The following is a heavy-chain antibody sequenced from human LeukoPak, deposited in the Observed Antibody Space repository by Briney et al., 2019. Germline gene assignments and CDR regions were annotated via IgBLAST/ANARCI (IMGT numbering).Heavy chain of an antibody. Sequence: SETLSLTCTVSGGSISSYYWSWIRQPPGKGPEWIGYIYYSGSTNYNPSLKSRVTISVDTSKNQFSLKLSSVTAADTAVYYCARDHRRSSSGGWWFDPWGQGTLVTVSS. V-gene: IGHV4-59*01. CDR2: IYYSGST. CDR1: GGSISSYY. CDR3: ARDHRRSSSGGWWFDP. J-gene: IGHJ5*02. D-gene: IGHD6-6*01.